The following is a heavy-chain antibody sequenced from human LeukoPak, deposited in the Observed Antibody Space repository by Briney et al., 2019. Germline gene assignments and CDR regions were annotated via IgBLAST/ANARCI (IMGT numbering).Heavy chain of an antibody. CDR3: ARREGYSYATSYFDY. CDR2: IYYSGST. D-gene: IGHD5-18*01. Sequence: SETLSLTCTVSGGSISSSSYYWGWIRQPPGKGLEWIGSIYYSGSTYYNPSLKGRVTISVDTSKNQFSLKLSSVTAADTAVYYCARREGYSYATSYFDYWGQGTLVTVSS. V-gene: IGHV4-39*01. CDR1: GGSISSSSYY. J-gene: IGHJ4*02.